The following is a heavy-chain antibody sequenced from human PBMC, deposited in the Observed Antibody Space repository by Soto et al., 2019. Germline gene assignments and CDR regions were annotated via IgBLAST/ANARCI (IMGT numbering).Heavy chain of an antibody. J-gene: IGHJ5*02. CDR1: GGSISPYS. CDR2: VSHSGRT. Sequence: QVHLVESGPGLVKPSETLSLTCTISGGSISPYSWTWIRQSPGKGLEWIGYVSHSGRTFYTPSLKSRLTMALDTSRSQFSLRLKSVSAADTAVYYCARLLGGYADYGGWFAPWGQGTLVTVSS. D-gene: IGHD4-17*01. CDR3: ARLLGGYADYGGWFAP. V-gene: IGHV4-59*01.